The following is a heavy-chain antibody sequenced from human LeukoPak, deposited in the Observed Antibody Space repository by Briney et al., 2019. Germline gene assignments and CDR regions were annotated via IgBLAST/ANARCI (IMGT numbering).Heavy chain of an antibody. Sequence: SQTLSLTCAISGDSVSSNSAAWNWIRRSPSRGLEWLGRTYYRSKWYNDYAVSVKSRITINPDTSKNQFSLQLNSVTPEDTAVYYCATSSSSWYFRFDPWGQGTLVTVSS. D-gene: IGHD6-13*01. CDR3: ATSSSSWYFRFDP. CDR1: GDSVSSNSAA. CDR2: TYYRSKWYN. V-gene: IGHV6-1*01. J-gene: IGHJ5*02.